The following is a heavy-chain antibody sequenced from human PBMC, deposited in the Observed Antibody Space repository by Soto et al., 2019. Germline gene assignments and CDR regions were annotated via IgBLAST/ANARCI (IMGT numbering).Heavy chain of an antibody. CDR2: FDPEDGEI. CDR1: GYTLTELS. CDR3: ATVAVAYYDILTGFDY. D-gene: IGHD3-9*01. Sequence: GASVKVSCKVSGYTLTELSMHWVRQTPGKGLEWMGGFDPEDGEIIYAQKFQGRVTMTEDTSTDTAYMELSSLRSEDTAVYYCATVAVAYYDILTGFDYWGQGSLVTVSS. V-gene: IGHV1-24*01. J-gene: IGHJ4*02.